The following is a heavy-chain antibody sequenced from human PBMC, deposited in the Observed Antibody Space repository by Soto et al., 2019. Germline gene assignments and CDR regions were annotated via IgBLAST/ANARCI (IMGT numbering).Heavy chain of an antibody. CDR3: AHRSYANDAFDV. CDR1: GFSLSTSGVG. Sequence: QITLKESGPTLVKPTQPLTLTCTFSGFSLSTSGVGVGWIRQPPGKALEWLALIYWNDDKHYSPSLKSRLTHANDTSKNPVVLTMTDMDPGDTATYCCAHRSYANDAFDVWDQGTMVTVSS. J-gene: IGHJ3*01. V-gene: IGHV2-5*01. D-gene: IGHD2-2*01. CDR2: IYWNDDK.